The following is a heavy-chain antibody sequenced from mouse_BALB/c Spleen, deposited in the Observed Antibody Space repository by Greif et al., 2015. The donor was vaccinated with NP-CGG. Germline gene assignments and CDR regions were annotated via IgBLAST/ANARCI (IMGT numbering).Heavy chain of an antibody. J-gene: IGHJ1*01. V-gene: IGHV5-12-1*01. CDR1: GFAFSSYD. CDR3: ARHGGLYYYGSSPDFDV. CDR2: ISSGGGST. Sequence: EVQLVESGGGLVKPGGSLKLSCAASGFAFSSYDMSWVRQTPEKRLEWVAYISSGGGSTYYPDTVKGRFTISRDNAKNTLCLQMSSLRSEDTAMYYWARHGGLYYYGSSPDFDVWGAGTTVTVSS. D-gene: IGHD1-1*01.